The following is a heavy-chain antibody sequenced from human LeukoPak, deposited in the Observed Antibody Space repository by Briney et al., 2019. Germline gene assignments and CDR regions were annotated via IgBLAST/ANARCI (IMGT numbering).Heavy chain of an antibody. V-gene: IGHV3-23*01. CDR3: AKYRTTSAPPRNFDY. D-gene: IGHD1-14*01. J-gene: IGHJ4*02. CDR2: ISGSGGST. Sequence: GGSLRLSCTASGFTFSSYAMSWVRQVPGKGLEWVSAISGSGGSTYYADSVKGRFTISRDNSKNTLFLQMNSLRADDTAVYYCAKYRTTSAPPRNFDYWGQGTLVTVSS. CDR1: GFTFSSYA.